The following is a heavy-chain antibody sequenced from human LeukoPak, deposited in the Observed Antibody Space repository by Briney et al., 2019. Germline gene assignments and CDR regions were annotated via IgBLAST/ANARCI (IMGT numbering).Heavy chain of an antibody. CDR1: GGSFSGYY. D-gene: IGHD1-1*01. Sequence: SETLSLTCAVYGGSFSGYYWSWIRQPPGKGLEWIGEINHSGSTNYNPSLKSRVSMSVDTSTNQLSLKLSSVTAADTAVYYCARRKGIGPYKDWFDPWGQGTLVTVSS. CDR2: INHSGST. CDR3: ARRKGIGPYKDWFDP. V-gene: IGHV4-34*01. J-gene: IGHJ5*02.